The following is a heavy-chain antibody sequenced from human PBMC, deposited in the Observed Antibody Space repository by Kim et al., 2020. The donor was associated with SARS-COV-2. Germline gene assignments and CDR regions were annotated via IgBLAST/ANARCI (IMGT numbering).Heavy chain of an antibody. D-gene: IGHD2-2*02. CDR2: IYYSGST. CDR3: ARHGASFCSSGTRCYTGDWFDP. J-gene: IGHJ5*02. Sequence: SETLSLTCTVSGGSINSYYWSWIRQPPGKGLEWIGYIYYSGSTNYNPSLKSRVTISVDTSKNQFSLKLSSVTAADTAVYYCARHGASFCSSGTRCYTGDWFDPWGQGTLGTVSS. V-gene: IGHV4-59*13. CDR1: GGSINSYY.